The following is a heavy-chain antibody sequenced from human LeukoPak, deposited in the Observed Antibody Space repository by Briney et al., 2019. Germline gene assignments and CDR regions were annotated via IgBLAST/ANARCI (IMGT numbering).Heavy chain of an antibody. V-gene: IGHV4-4*07. D-gene: IGHD7-27*01. J-gene: IGHJ5*01. CDR3: ARNSWGLDS. Sequence: SETLSLTCTVSGDSISGYYWSWIRQPAGKGLEWVGRIDTSGSTNYSSSLKSRVTMSVDTSKNQFSLKLNSVTAADTAVYYCARNSWGLDSWGQGTLVTVSS. CDR1: GDSISGYY. CDR2: IDTSGST.